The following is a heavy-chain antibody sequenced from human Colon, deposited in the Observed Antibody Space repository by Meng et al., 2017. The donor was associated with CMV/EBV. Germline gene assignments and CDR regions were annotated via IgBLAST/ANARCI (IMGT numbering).Heavy chain of an antibody. CDR2: IKQDGSEK. Sequence: GESLKISCAASGFTFSSYWMSWVRQAPGKGLEWVANIKQDGSEKYYVDSVKGRFTIPRDNAKNSLYLQMNSLRAEDTAVYYCARDGGTQGYWGQGTLVTVSS. CDR3: ARDGGTQGY. CDR1: GFTFSSYW. J-gene: IGHJ4*02. D-gene: IGHD2-15*01. V-gene: IGHV3-7*01.